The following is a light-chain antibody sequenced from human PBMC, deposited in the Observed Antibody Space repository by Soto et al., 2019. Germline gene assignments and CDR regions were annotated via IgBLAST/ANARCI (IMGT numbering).Light chain of an antibody. Sequence: EIVMTQSPATLSVSPGERTTLYCRTSQSVSSNLAWYQQKPGQAPRLLIYGASTRATGIPARFIGSGSGTEFTLTISSLQSEDFAVYYCQQYNNWPPITFGQGTRLEIK. CDR2: GAS. CDR1: QSVSSN. V-gene: IGKV3D-15*01. CDR3: QQYNNWPPIT. J-gene: IGKJ5*01.